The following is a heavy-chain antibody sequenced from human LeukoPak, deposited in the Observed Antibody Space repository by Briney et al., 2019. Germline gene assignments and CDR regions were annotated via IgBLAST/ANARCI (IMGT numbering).Heavy chain of an antibody. Sequence: PGGSLRLSCAASGFTFSSYWMSWVRQAPGKGLEWVANIKQDGSEKYYVDSVKGRFTISRDNAKNSLYLQMNSLRAEDTAVYYCARIVATINYYYYGMDVWGQGTTVTVSS. V-gene: IGHV3-7*01. CDR1: GFTFSSYW. D-gene: IGHD5-12*01. J-gene: IGHJ6*02. CDR3: ARIVATINYYYYGMDV. CDR2: IKQDGSEK.